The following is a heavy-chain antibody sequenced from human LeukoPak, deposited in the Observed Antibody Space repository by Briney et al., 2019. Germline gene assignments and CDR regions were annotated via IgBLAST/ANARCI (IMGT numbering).Heavy chain of an antibody. CDR2: MSPNSGDT. D-gene: IGHD7-27*01. V-gene: IGHV1-8*01. CDR1: GYTFTSHD. CDR3: VRTPPNWGFDY. J-gene: IGHJ4*02. Sequence: TSVKVSCKASGYTFTSHDINWVRQATGQGLEWMGWMSPNSGDTGYAQKFQGRVTMTSDSSISTAYMELSSLRSEDTAIYYCVRTPPNWGFDYWGQGTLVTVSS.